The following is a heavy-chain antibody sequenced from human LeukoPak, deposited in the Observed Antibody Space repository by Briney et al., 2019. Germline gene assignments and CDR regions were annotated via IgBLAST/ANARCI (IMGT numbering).Heavy chain of an antibody. CDR2: IYYSGST. D-gene: IGHD4-11*01. CDR1: GGSISSYY. Sequence: SSETLSLTCTVSGGSISSYYWSWIRQPPGKGLEWIGYIYYSGSTNYNPSLKSRVTISVDTSKNQFSLKLSSVTAADTAVYYCARVSSPTVTTGDYYYYMDVWGKGTTVTVSS. CDR3: ARVSSPTVTTGDYYYYMDV. J-gene: IGHJ6*03. V-gene: IGHV4-59*01.